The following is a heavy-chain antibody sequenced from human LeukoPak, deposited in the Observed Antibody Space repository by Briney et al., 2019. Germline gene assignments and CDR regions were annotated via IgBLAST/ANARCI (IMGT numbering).Heavy chain of an antibody. D-gene: IGHD3-22*01. Sequence: PGGSLRLSCAASGFTVSSNYMNWVRQAPGKGLDGISYISYSSSTIYYADSVKGRFTISRDNAKNSLYLQMNSLRAEDTAVYYCARPDDSSGSFPDYWGQGTLVTVSS. V-gene: IGHV3-48*01. J-gene: IGHJ4*02. CDR1: GFTVSSNY. CDR3: ARPDDSSGSFPDY. CDR2: ISYSSSTI.